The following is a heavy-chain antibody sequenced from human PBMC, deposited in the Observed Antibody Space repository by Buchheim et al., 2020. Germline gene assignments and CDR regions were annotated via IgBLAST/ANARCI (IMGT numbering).Heavy chain of an antibody. D-gene: IGHD2-2*01. CDR1: GFNFNTYG. CDR3: ARDKWESYCSTMTCSTFDW. CDR2: IWYDGSKA. Sequence: QVQLVESGGGVVQPGRSLRLSCAASGFNFNTYGFHWVRQAPGKGLEWLAVIWYDGSKAFYADSVKGRFTISKDKSQNTVYLQMNSLRGEDTALYYCARDKWESYCSTMTCSTFDWWGQGTL. V-gene: IGHV3-33*08. J-gene: IGHJ4*02.